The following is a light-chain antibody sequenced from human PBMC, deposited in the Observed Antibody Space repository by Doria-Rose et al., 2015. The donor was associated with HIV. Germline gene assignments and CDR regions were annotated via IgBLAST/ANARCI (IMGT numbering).Light chain of an antibody. J-gene: IGKJ3*01. CDR3: QQRSNRPPIFT. CDR2: AAS. CDR1: QDISNY. V-gene: IGKV1-8*01. Sequence: AIRMTQSPSSLSASTGDRVTITCRASQDISNYLAWYQQKPGKAPKLLIYAASTLQSGVPSRFSGSGSGTDFTLTISYLQSEDFAVYFCQQRSNRPPIFTFGPGTKVDI.